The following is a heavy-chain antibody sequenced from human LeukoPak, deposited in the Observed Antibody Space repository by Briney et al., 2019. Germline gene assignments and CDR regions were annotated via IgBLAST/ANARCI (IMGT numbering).Heavy chain of an antibody. CDR3: ARGPGYQLLSYFDY. J-gene: IGHJ4*02. D-gene: IGHD2-2*01. CDR2: SYYIGNT. CDR1: GGSMRSSSYY. V-gene: IGHV4-39*07. Sequence: SETLSLTCVVSGGSMRSSSYYWGWIRQSPGGGLEYIGSSYYIGNTFYSPSLQSRVTISVDTSKNQFSLNLTSVTAADTAVYYCARGPGYQLLSYFDYWGQGTLVTVSS.